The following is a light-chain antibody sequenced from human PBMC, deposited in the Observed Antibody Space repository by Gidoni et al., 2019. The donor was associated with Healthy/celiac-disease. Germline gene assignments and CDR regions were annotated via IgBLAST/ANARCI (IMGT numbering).Light chain of an antibody. CDR2: AAS. CDR3: QQSYSTPLT. J-gene: IGKJ4*01. CDR1: QSISSY. V-gene: IGKV1-39*01. Sequence: DIQMTQSPSSLSASVGDRVPVTCRASQSISSYVNWYQQKPGKPPKLLIYAASSLQSGVPSRFSGSGSGTDCTLTISSLQPEDFATYYCQQSYSTPLTFGGGTKVEIK.